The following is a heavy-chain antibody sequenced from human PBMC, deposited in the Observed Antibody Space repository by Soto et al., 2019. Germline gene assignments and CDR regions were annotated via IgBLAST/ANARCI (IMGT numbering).Heavy chain of an antibody. CDR3: AGGYLGVRRYCRGVSCLAWSAP. J-gene: IGHJ5*02. CDR2: INAGNGNT. CDR1: GYTFTSYA. D-gene: IGHD2-15*01. Sequence: QVQLVQSGAEVKKPGASVKVSCKASGYTFTSYAMHWVRQAPGQRLEWIGWINAGNGNTKYSQKFQGRVTITRDTSGSTAYMGLRGLRSEDRAVYYCAGGYLGVRRYCRGVSCLAWSAPGGQGTLVTVSS. V-gene: IGHV1-3*01.